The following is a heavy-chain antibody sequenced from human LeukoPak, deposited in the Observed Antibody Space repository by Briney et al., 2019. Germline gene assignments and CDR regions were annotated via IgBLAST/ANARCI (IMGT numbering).Heavy chain of an antibody. CDR2: INPNSGGT. D-gene: IGHD6-19*01. V-gene: IGHV1-2*02. CDR3: ARNPDSSGWSQTNDY. Sequence: ASVKVSCKASGYTFTGYYMHWVRQAPGQGLEWMGWINPNSGGTNYAQRFQGRVTMTRDTSIITAYLDLSSLRSDDTAVYYCARNPDSSGWSQTNDYWGQGTLVTVSS. CDR1: GYTFTGYY. J-gene: IGHJ4*02.